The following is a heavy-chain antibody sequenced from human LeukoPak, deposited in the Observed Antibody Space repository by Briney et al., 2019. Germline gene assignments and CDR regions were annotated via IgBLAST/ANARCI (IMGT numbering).Heavy chain of an antibody. J-gene: IGHJ4*02. CDR3: ARGYYYDSSGYYYDWTFDY. V-gene: IGHV4-34*01. CDR2: INHSGST. Sequence: SETLSLTCAVSGGSFSGYYWSWIRQPPGKGLEWIGEINHSGSTNYNPSLKSRVTISVDTSKNQFSLKLSSVTAADTAVYYCARGYYYDSSGYYYDWTFDYWGQGTLVTVSS. CDR1: GGSFSGYY. D-gene: IGHD3-22*01.